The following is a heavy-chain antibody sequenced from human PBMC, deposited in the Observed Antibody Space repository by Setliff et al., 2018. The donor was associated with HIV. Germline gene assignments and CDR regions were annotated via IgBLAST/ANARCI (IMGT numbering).Heavy chain of an antibody. CDR1: GFTFSSYV. CDR2: MSTGGDIK. CDR3: AKTSNTGYLFCSDY. Sequence: GSLRLSCAATGFTFSSYVLHWVRQAPGTGLEWVAVMSTGGDIKIYADSVKGRFTISRDNSKNTLFLQMNSLRPEDTAVYYCAKTSNTGYLFCSDYWGQGTLVTVSS. D-gene: IGHD3-9*01. V-gene: IGHV3-30*18. J-gene: IGHJ4*02.